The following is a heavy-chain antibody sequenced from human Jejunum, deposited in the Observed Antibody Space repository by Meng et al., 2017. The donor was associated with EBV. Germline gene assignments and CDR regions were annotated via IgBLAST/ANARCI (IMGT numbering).Heavy chain of an antibody. J-gene: IGHJ5*01. CDR2: IYSDSTT. CDR3: AKRETSGWYDL. D-gene: IGHD6-19*01. Sequence: QLVHSGGGLVQPGGSLGLSCAASGFIVSNSYFSWVRQAPGKGLEWVSVIYSDSTTHYADSVKGRFTMSRDNSKSTLFLQMDSLRAEDTAIYYCAKRETSGWYDLWGQGTLVTVSS. V-gene: IGHV3-53*01. CDR1: GFIVSNSY.